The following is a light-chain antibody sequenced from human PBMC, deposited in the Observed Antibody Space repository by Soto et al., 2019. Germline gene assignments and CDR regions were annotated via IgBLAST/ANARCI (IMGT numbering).Light chain of an antibody. CDR1: QSVSSSY. Sequence: EIVLTQSPGTLSLSPGERATISCRASQSVSSSYLAWYQQKPGQAPRLLIYGASSRAPGIPDRFSGSGSGTDFTLTISRLEPEDFAVYYCQQYGSSPWTFGQGTKVEIK. J-gene: IGKJ1*01. CDR2: GAS. V-gene: IGKV3-20*01. CDR3: QQYGSSPWT.